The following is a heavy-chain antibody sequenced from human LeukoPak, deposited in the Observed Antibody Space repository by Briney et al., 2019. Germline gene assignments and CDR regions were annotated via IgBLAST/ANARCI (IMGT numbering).Heavy chain of an antibody. Sequence: GGSLRLSCAASGFTFSSYGMHWVRQAPGKGLEWVAFIRYDGSNKYYADSVKGRFTISRDNSKNTLYLQMNSLRAEDTAVYYCAKDGAAAGTSYFDYWGQGTLVTVSS. CDR1: GFTFSSYG. CDR3: AKDGAAAGTSYFDY. D-gene: IGHD6-13*01. J-gene: IGHJ4*02. V-gene: IGHV3-30*02. CDR2: IRYDGSNK.